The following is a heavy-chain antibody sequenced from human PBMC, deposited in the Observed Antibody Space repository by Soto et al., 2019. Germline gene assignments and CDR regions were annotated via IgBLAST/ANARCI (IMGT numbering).Heavy chain of an antibody. D-gene: IGHD2-15*01. V-gene: IGHV3-11*06. CDR3: GRDTSVGDRPIDY. CDR1: GFRFSDYY. J-gene: IGHJ4*02. CDR2: ISSSSSYA. Sequence: AGGSLRLSCAASGFRFSDYYMSWIRQAPGKGLEWVSYISSSSSYAKYADSVRGRFTISRDNAKNSLFLQLNSLRAEDTAVYYCGRDTSVGDRPIDYWGQGTLVTVSS.